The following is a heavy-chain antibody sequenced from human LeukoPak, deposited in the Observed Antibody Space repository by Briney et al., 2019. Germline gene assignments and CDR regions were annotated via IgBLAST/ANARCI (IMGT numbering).Heavy chain of an antibody. CDR2: INHSGST. CDR1: GGSFSGYY. D-gene: IGHD5-18*01. V-gene: IGHV4-34*01. Sequence: SEPLSLTYAVYGGSFSGYYWSWIRRPPGKGLGWIGEINHSGSTNYNPSLKSRVTISVDTSKNQFSLKLSSVTAADTAVYYCARATWIQLWLIDYWGQGTLVTVSS. CDR3: ARATWIQLWLIDY. J-gene: IGHJ4*02.